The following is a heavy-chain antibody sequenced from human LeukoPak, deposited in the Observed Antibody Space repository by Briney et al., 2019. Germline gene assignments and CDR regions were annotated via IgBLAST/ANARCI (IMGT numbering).Heavy chain of an antibody. J-gene: IGHJ3*02. CDR1: GYTFTSYG. V-gene: IGHV1-18*01. D-gene: IGHD6-13*01. CDR2: ISAYNGNT. Sequence: GASVKVSCKASGYTFTSYGISWVRQAPGQGLEWMGWISAYNGNTNYAQKLQGRVTMTTDTSTSTAYMELRSLRSDDTAVYYCARDTLQLVLGAFDIWGQGTMVTVSS. CDR3: ARDTLQLVLGAFDI.